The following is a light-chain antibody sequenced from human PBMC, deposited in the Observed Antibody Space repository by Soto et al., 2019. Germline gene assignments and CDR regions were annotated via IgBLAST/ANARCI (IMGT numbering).Light chain of an antibody. CDR1: QSVSSSY. CDR3: QQYGSSPRVT. Sequence: EIVLTQSPGTLSLSPGERATLSCRASQSVSSSYLAWYQQKPGQAPRLLIYGASSRATGIPDRFSGSGSGTDVTLTISRLEPEDCAVYYCQQYGSSPRVTFGPGTKVDIK. J-gene: IGKJ3*01. CDR2: GAS. V-gene: IGKV3-20*01.